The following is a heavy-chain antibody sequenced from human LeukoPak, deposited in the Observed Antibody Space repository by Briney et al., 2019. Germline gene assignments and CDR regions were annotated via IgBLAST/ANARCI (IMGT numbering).Heavy chain of an antibody. D-gene: IGHD3-10*01. CDR2: ISGSGSAT. V-gene: IGHV3-23*01. Sequence: GGSLRLSCAASGFTFSNYNMNWVRQAPGQGLEWVSGISGSGSATYYADSVKGRFTISRDNSKSTLFLQMNSLRDEDTAVYFCAKKLVYYDSGSYYDFWGQGTLVTVSS. CDR3: AKKLVYYDSGSYYDF. CDR1: GFTFSNYN. J-gene: IGHJ4*02.